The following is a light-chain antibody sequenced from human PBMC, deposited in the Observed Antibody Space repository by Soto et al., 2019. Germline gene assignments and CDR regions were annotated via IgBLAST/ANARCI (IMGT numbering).Light chain of an antibody. V-gene: IGKV1-5*01. CDR2: DAS. Sequence: DIQMTQSPSTLSASVGDRVTITCRASQSISSWLAWDPQKPGKAPKLLIYDASSLESGGPSRFSGSGSGTEFAITISILQPEDFATYYCQQYNSYHLTFGGGTKVEIK. CDR1: QSISSW. J-gene: IGKJ4*01. CDR3: QQYNSYHLT.